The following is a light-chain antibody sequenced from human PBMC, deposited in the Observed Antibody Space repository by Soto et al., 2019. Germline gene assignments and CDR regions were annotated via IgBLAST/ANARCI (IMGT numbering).Light chain of an antibody. J-gene: IGKJ5*01. V-gene: IGKV3-11*01. CDR2: DAS. CDR3: EPPTGSIT. CDR1: RSVSTY. Sequence: ESALSQTTATLSLSPGSSATLSCRASRSVSTYLPWYPQQPGQVPSLLTYDASTRAPGIPARCSGRAYGADSTITISPQEPADFAVHHCEPPTGSITLGQGTRLEIK.